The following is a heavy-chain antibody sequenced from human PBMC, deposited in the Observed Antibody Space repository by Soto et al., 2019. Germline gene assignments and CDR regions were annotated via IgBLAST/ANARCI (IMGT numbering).Heavy chain of an antibody. J-gene: IGHJ6*02. CDR2: TYYRSKWYN. V-gene: IGHV6-1*01. CDR1: GGSIGSLY. Sequence: TLLLTCTVSGGSIGSLYWNWIRQSPSRGLEWLGRTYYRSKWYNDYAVSVKSRITINPDTSKNQFSLQLNSVTPEDTAVYYCAKGYEYYGMDVWGQGTTVTVSS. CDR3: AKGYEYYGMDV.